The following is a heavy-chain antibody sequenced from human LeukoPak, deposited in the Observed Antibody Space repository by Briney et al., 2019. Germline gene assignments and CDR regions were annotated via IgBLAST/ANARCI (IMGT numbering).Heavy chain of an antibody. CDR2: IKQDGSET. J-gene: IGHJ4*02. CDR1: GFIFSGYW. CDR3: VRDKGDYHTRGSLFVF. V-gene: IGHV3-7*03. Sequence: PGGSLRLSCAASGFIFSGYWMSWVRQVPRKGLEWVANIKQDGSETYYVDSVKGRLTISRDNAKNSLYLQMNSLRGEDTAVYYCVRDKGDYHTRGSLFVFGSQGTLVTVSS. D-gene: IGHD3-22*01.